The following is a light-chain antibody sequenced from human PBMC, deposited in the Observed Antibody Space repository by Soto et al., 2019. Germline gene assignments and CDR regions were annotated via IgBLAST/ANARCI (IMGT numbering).Light chain of an antibody. CDR1: SSNIGSNF. V-gene: IGLV1-47*01. J-gene: IGLJ2*01. CDR3: AAWDDSLSGPV. CDR2: RSD. Sequence: QSVLTQPPSASGTPGQRVTISCSGSSSNIGSNFVYWHQQLPGTAPKLLIYRSDQRPSGVPDRFSGSKSGTSASLAISGLRSEDEADYYCAAWDDSLSGPVFGGGTKLTVL.